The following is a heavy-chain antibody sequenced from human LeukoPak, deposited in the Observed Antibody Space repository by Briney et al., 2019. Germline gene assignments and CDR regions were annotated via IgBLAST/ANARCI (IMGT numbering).Heavy chain of an antibody. CDR2: IKQNGSEK. Sequence: GGSLRLSCAASGFTFSSYWMSWVRQAPGKGLEWVANIKQNGSEKYYVDSVKGRFTISRDNAKNSLYLQMNSLRAEDTAVYYCAKGGAVSSKSITLIRGTRKYYYYMDVWGKGTTVTISS. J-gene: IGHJ6*03. CDR1: GFTFSSYW. CDR3: AKGGAVSSKSITLIRGTRKYYYYMDV. D-gene: IGHD3-10*01. V-gene: IGHV3-7*03.